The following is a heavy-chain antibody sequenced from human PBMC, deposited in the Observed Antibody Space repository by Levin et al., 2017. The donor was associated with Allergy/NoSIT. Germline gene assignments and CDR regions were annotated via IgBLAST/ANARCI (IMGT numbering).Heavy chain of an antibody. J-gene: IGHJ2*01. CDR3: ARTSSWHFDL. CDR1: GGSVTSASDY. Sequence: SETLSLTCTVSGGSVTSASDYWSWIRQPPGTGLEWIGVMYNSGSTNYNPSLMSRLTISVDTSDNQFSLKLSSVTAADTAVYYCARTSSWHFDLWGRGTLVTVSS. CDR2: MYNSGST. V-gene: IGHV4-61*01.